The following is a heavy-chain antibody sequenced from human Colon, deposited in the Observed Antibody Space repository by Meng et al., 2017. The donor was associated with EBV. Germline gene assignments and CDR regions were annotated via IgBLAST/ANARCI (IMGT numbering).Heavy chain of an antibody. J-gene: IGHJ4*02. D-gene: IGHD2-15*01. V-gene: IGHV1-2*06. CDR2: INPNSGAT. Sequence: QVQLVQSGAEVKKSGASVKISCKASGYIFTGNYIHWVRQAPGQGLEWMGRINPNSGATMYAQKFQGRVTMTRDTSIRTAYMEVSGLTSDDTAVYYCARDPSRMRLDYWGQGTLFNVSS. CDR3: ARDPSRMRLDY. CDR1: GYIFTGNY.